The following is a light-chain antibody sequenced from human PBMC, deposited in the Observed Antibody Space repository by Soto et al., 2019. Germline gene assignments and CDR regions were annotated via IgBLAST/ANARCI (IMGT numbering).Light chain of an antibody. Sequence: SVLTQPPSVSGAPGQMVTISCTGSSSNIGAGYDVHWYQQLPGTAPKLLIYGNSNRPSGVPDRFSGSKSGTSASLAIAGLQAEDEADYYCQSYDSSLSGHVVFGGGTKVTVL. CDR2: GNS. CDR3: QSYDSSLSGHVV. CDR1: SSNIGAGYD. V-gene: IGLV1-40*01. J-gene: IGLJ2*01.